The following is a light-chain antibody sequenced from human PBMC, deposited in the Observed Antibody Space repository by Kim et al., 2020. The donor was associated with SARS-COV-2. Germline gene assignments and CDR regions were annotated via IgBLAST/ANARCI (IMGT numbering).Light chain of an antibody. Sequence: DIVMTQSPLSLPVTPGEPASISCRSSQSLLHSNGYNYLDWYLQKPGQSPQLLIYLGSNRASGVPDRFSGSGSGTDFTLKISRVEAEDVGVYYCMQALQTRLTFGGGTKVYIK. CDR2: LGS. J-gene: IGKJ4*01. CDR1: QSLLHSNGYNY. CDR3: MQALQTRLT. V-gene: IGKV2-28*01.